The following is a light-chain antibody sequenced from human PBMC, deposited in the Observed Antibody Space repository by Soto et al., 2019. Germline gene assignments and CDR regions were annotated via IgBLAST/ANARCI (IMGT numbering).Light chain of an antibody. Sequence: IPLTQSPSSLSASVADRVSITCRASPDIKTYLAWYQEKQGKAPKLLISGTFTLQSGVPSRFNGSGSGTDFTLTISRLQPEDFATYYCQHLNNYPPFTFGPGTKVDIK. CDR2: GTF. CDR3: QHLNNYPPFT. CDR1: PDIKTY. J-gene: IGKJ3*01. V-gene: IGKV1-9*01.